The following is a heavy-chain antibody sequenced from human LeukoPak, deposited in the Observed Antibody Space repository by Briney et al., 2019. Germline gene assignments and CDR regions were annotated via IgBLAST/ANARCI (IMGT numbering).Heavy chain of an antibody. CDR3: ATDSGPVTNYLDY. Sequence: GGSLRLSCAASGFTFSSQTMNWVRQAPGKGLEWVAVISYDEINKYTDSVKGRFIISRDNSKNTLYLQMNNLRPDDTAVYYCATDSGPVTNYLDYWGQGTLVAVS. CDR1: GFTFSSQT. D-gene: IGHD2-15*01. V-gene: IGHV3-30*04. CDR2: ISYDEINK. J-gene: IGHJ4*02.